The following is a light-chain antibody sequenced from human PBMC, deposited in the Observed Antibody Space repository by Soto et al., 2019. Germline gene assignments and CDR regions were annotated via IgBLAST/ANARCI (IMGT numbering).Light chain of an antibody. CDR2: DVS. V-gene: IGLV2-11*01. Sequence: QSVLTQPRSVSGSPGQSVTISCTGTSSDVGGYNFVSWYQQYPGTVPKLIIYDVSQRPSGVPDRFSASKSDNTASLTISGLQADDEADYYCCSYAGSSTLFGGGTKLTVL. CDR3: CSYAGSSTL. J-gene: IGLJ2*01. CDR1: SSDVGGYNF.